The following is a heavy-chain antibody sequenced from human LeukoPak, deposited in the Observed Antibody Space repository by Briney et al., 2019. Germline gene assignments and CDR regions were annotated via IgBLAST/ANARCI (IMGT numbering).Heavy chain of an antibody. Sequence: SETLSLTCTVSGGSISTYYWSWIRQPPGKGLEWIGCIFHTGSANYNSSLKSRGTISVDTSKNQFSLKLNSVTAADTAVYYCARGSITVVPAFDIWGQGTMFTVSS. CDR1: GGSISTYY. J-gene: IGHJ3*02. CDR3: ARGSITVVPAFDI. CDR2: IFHTGSA. V-gene: IGHV4-59*12. D-gene: IGHD4-23*01.